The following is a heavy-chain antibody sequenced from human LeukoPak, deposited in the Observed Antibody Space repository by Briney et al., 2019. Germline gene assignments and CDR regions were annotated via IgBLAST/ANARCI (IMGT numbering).Heavy chain of an antibody. D-gene: IGHD3-9*01. J-gene: IGHJ4*02. Sequence: PSETLSLTCTVSGGSISSGGSYWSWIRQHPGTGLEWIGYIYYSGSTYYNPSLKSRVTISVDTSKNQFSLKLSSVTAADTAVYYCASVRYFDWLIDYWGQGTLVTVSS. CDR2: IYYSGST. CDR1: GGSISSGGSY. CDR3: ASVRYFDWLIDY. V-gene: IGHV4-31*03.